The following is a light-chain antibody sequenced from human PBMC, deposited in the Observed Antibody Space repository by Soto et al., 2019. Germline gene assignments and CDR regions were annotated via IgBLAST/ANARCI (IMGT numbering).Light chain of an antibody. V-gene: IGKV1-33*01. J-gene: IGKJ5*01. CDR3: QQYENLPT. CDR2: DAS. Sequence: DIQMTQSPSSLSASVGDRVTITCQASQNISNYLNGYQQXPGRAPKILIYDASNSEAGVPSRFRGSGSGTDFTFTISRLQPEDTATDYCQQYENLPTFGQGTRLEIK. CDR1: QNISNY.